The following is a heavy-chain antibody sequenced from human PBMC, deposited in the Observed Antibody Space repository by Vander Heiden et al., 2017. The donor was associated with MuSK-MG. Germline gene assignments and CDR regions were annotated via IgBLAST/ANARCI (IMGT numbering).Heavy chain of an antibody. V-gene: IGHV3-21*01. CDR2: ISSSSSYI. CDR1: GFTFSSYS. Sequence: EVQLVESGGGLVKPGGSLRLSCAASGFTFSSYSMNWVRQAPGKGLEWVSSISSSSSYIYYADSVKGRFTISRDNAKNSLYLQMNSLRAEDTAVYYCANYGYDVLDYYYYGMDVWGQGTTVTVSS. D-gene: IGHD5-18*01. J-gene: IGHJ6*02. CDR3: ANYGYDVLDYYYYGMDV.